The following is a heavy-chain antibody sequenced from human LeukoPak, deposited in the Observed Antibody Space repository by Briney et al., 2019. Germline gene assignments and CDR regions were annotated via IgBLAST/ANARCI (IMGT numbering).Heavy chain of an antibody. CDR2: INHSGST. CDR3: ARGGRWLRLIYYYYYMDV. D-gene: IGHD5-24*01. Sequence: SETLSLTCAVYGGSFSGYYWSWIRQPPGKGLEWIGEINHSGSTNYNPSLKSRVTISVDTSKNQFSLKLSSVTAADTAVYYCARGGRWLRLIYYYYYMDVWGKGTTVTVSS. J-gene: IGHJ6*03. V-gene: IGHV4-34*01. CDR1: GGSFSGYY.